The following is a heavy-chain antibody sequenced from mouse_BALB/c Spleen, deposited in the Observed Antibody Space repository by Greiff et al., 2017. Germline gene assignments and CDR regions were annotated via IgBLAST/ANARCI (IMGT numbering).Heavy chain of an antibody. CDR3: ARGDGYSWFAY. CDR1: GFTFSSYA. V-gene: IGHV5-6-5*01. D-gene: IGHD2-3*01. Sequence: EVQGVESGGGLVKPGGSLKLSCAASGFTFSSYAMSWVRQTPEKRLEWVASISSGGSTYYPDSVKGRFTISRDNDRNILYLQMSSLRSEDTAMYYCARGDGYSWFAYWGQGTLVTVSA. J-gene: IGHJ3*01. CDR2: ISSGGST.